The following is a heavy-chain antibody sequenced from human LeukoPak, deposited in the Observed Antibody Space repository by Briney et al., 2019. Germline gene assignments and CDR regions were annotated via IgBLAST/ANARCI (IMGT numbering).Heavy chain of an antibody. CDR3: ARVGIAAPDLYAFDI. CDR1: GYTLTSYG. CDR2: ISAYNGNT. J-gene: IGHJ3*02. V-gene: IGHV1-18*01. Sequence: ASVKVSCKASGYTLTSYGISGVRQAPGQGLEWMGWISAYNGNTNYAQKLQGRFTMTTDTSTSTAYMELRSLRSDDTAVYYCARVGIAAPDLYAFDIWGQGTMVTVSS. D-gene: IGHD6-25*01.